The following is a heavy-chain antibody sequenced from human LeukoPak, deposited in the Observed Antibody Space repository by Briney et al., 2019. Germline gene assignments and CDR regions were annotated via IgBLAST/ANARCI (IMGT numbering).Heavy chain of an antibody. D-gene: IGHD6-13*01. CDR3: AVGSSWVVAFDI. Sequence: SQTLSLTCTVSGGSISSGSYYWSWIRQPAGKGLEWIGRIYTSGSTNYNPSLKSRVTISVDTSKNQFSLKLSSVTAADTAVYYCAVGSSWVVAFDIWGQGTMVTVSS. CDR2: IYTSGST. CDR1: GGSISSGSYY. J-gene: IGHJ3*02. V-gene: IGHV4-61*02.